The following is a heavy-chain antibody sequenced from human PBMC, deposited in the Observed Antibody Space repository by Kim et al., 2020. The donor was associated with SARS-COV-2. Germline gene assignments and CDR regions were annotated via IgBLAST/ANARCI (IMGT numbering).Heavy chain of an antibody. CDR2: INHSGST. Sequence: SETLSLTCAVYGGSFSGYYWSWIRQPPGKGLEWIGEINHSGSTNYNPSLKSRVTISVDTSKNQFSLKLSSVTAADTAVYYCARGRRDGYNFPKSRPAGRASIDYWGQGTLVTVSS. CDR1: GGSFSGYY. CDR3: ARGRRDGYNFPKSRPAGRASIDY. V-gene: IGHV4-34*01. J-gene: IGHJ4*02. D-gene: IGHD5-12*01.